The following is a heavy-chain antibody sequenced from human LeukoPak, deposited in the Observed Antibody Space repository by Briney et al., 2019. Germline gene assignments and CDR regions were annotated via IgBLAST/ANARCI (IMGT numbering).Heavy chain of an antibody. Sequence: GESLKISCKGSGYSFTSYWIGWVRQMPGKGLEWMGIIYPGDSDTRYSPSFQGQVTISADKSISTAYLQWSSLKTSDTAMYYCARRGAVADPAVLFDYWGQGTLVTVSS. J-gene: IGHJ4*02. CDR1: GYSFTSYW. CDR3: ARRGAVADPAVLFDY. CDR2: IYPGDSDT. D-gene: IGHD6-19*01. V-gene: IGHV5-51*01.